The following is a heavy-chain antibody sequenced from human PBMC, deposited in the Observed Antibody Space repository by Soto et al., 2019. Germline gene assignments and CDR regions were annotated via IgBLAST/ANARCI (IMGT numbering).Heavy chain of an antibody. CDR1: GGTFGSYA. J-gene: IGHJ4*02. CDR2: IIPILNSP. V-gene: IGHV1-69*06. D-gene: IGHD3-10*01. Sequence: QVQLVQSGAEVKKPGSSVKVSCKASGGTFGSYAITWVRRAPGQGLEWLGGIIPILNSPAYAQKFRGRLTITTDISTTTAYMELSSLTSEDTAVYYCARRDSHGFFRYFDNWGQGTLVTVSS. CDR3: ARRDSHGFFRYFDN.